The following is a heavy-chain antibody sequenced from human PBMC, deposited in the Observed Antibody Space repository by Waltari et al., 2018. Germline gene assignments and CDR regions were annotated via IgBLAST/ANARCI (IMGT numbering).Heavy chain of an antibody. CDR3: ARVGGRIAARYYYYYMDV. Sequence: QVQLQESGPGLVKPSETLSLTCTVSGGSISSYYWSWIRQPPGKGLEWIGYIYYSGSTNYSPSLMSRVTISVDTSKNQFSLKLSSVTAADTAVYYCARVGGRIAARYYYYYMDVWGKGTTVTISS. CDR2: IYYSGST. J-gene: IGHJ6*03. CDR1: GGSISSYY. D-gene: IGHD6-6*01. V-gene: IGHV4-59*01.